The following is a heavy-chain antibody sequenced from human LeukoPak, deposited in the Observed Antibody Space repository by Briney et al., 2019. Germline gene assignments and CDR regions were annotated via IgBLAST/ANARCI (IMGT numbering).Heavy chain of an antibody. Sequence: GGSLRLSCAASGFTFSSYAMSWVRQAPGKGREWVSAISGSGGSTYYADSVKGRFTISRDNAKNSLYLQVNSLRAEDTAVYYCARGTGTTAYFDYWGQGTLVTVSS. CDR2: ISGSGGST. V-gene: IGHV3-23*01. J-gene: IGHJ4*02. D-gene: IGHD1-1*01. CDR1: GFTFSSYA. CDR3: ARGTGTTAYFDY.